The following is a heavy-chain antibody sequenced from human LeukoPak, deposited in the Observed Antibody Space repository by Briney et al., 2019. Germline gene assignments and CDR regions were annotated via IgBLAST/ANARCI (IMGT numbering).Heavy chain of an antibody. Sequence: GGSLRLSCAASGFTFSDYYMSWIRQAPGEGLEWLSYISSSGTTIYYADSVKGRFTISRDNAKNSLYLQMNSLRAGDTAVYCCARDLSRRVVIYYYYYYVDVWGKGTTVTVSS. CDR2: ISSSGTTI. V-gene: IGHV3-11*04. CDR3: ARDLSRRVVIYYYYYYVDV. D-gene: IGHD3-22*01. CDR1: GFTFSDYY. J-gene: IGHJ6*03.